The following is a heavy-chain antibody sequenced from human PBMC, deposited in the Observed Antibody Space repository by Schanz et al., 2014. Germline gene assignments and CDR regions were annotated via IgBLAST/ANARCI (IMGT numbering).Heavy chain of an antibody. CDR3: AKSQGSSFDS. D-gene: IGHD6-13*01. V-gene: IGHV3-23*01. CDR2: ISGSGGST. Sequence: EVHLLESGGGLVPPGGSLRLSCAASGFTFSSYGMHWVRQAPGKGLEWVSAISGSGGSTYYADSVKGRFTISGDSSKYTVYLEMNSLRAEDTAVYYCAKSQGSSFDSWGQGTLXTVSS. CDR1: GFTFSSYG. J-gene: IGHJ4*02.